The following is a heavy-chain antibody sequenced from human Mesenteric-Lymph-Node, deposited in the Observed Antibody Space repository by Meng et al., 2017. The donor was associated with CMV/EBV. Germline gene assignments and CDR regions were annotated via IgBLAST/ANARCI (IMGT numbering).Heavy chain of an antibody. CDR3: TTNWNYDY. J-gene: IGHJ4*02. D-gene: IGHD1-1*01. CDR2: IKRQSGGGAT. Sequence: GESLKISCVASGLTFSNTWMNWVRHTPGKGLEWVGRIKRQSGGGATDYAAPVKGRFTISRDDSKNTLYLQMNSLKTEDTAVYYCTTNWNYDYWGQGTLVTVSS. CDR1: GLTFSNTW. V-gene: IGHV3-15*01.